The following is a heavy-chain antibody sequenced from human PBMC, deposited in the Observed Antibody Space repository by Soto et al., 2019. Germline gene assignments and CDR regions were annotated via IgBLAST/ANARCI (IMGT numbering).Heavy chain of an antibody. D-gene: IGHD2-2*01. CDR3: ARRGYCSSTSCHYAFDI. J-gene: IGHJ3*02. CDR1: GYSFTSYC. CDR2: IDPSDSYT. V-gene: IGHV5-10-1*01. Sequence: GESLKISCKGSGYSFTSYCISWVRQMPGKGLECMGRIDPSDSYTNYSPSFQGHVTISADKSISTAYLQWSSLKASDTAMYYCARRGYCSSTSCHYAFDIWGQGTMVTVSS.